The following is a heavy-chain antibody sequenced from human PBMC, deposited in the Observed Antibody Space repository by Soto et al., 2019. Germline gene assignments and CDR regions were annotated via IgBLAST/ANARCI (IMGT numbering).Heavy chain of an antibody. CDR3: ARARYGSGSYYKSSYYYYGMDV. CDR2: IIPIFGTA. D-gene: IGHD3-10*01. Sequence: QVQLVQSGAEVKKPGSSVKVSCKASGGTFSSYAISWVRQAPGQGLEWMGGIIPIFGTANYAQKFQGRVTLTADESTSTAYMELSSLRTEDTAVYYCARARYGSGSYYKSSYYYYGMDVWGQGTTVTVSS. V-gene: IGHV1-69*01. CDR1: GGTFSSYA. J-gene: IGHJ6*02.